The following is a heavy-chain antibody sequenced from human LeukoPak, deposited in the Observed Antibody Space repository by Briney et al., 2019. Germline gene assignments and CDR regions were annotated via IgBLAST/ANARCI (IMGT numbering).Heavy chain of an antibody. CDR3: ARGPAIGFFDY. CDR2: IYYSGST. V-gene: IGHV4-59*01. Sequence: SETLSLTCTVSGGSISGYYWSWIRQPPGKGLEWIGYIYYSGSTNYNPSLKSRVTISVDTSKNQFSLKLSSVTAADTAVYYCARGPAIGFFDYWGQGTLVTVSS. J-gene: IGHJ4*02. D-gene: IGHD2-2*03. CDR1: GGSISGYY.